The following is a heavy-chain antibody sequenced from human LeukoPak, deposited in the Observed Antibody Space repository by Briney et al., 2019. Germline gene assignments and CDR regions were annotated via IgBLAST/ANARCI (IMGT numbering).Heavy chain of an antibody. J-gene: IGHJ4*02. Sequence: ASVKVSCKASGYTFTGYYMHWVRQAPGQGLEWMGWINPNSGGTNYAQKFQGRVTMTRDTSISTAYMELSRLRSDDTAVYYCARSHTAMVLLSDYWGQGTQVTVSS. V-gene: IGHV1-2*02. CDR2: INPNSGGT. CDR3: ARSHTAMVLLSDY. D-gene: IGHD5-18*01. CDR1: GYTFTGYY.